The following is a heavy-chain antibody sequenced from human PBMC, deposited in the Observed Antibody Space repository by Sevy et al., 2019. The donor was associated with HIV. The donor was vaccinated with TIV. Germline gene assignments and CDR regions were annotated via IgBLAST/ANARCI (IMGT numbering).Heavy chain of an antibody. CDR3: TRQGPTPTDDFDY. CDR1: GFTFSDSV. D-gene: IGHD1-1*01. CDR2: IRNKATNYAT. J-gene: IGHJ4*02. Sequence: GGSLRLSCAASGFTFSDSVMHWVRLASGKGLEWVGRIRNKATNYATAYAASVEGRFTISRDDSKNTAYLQMNSLKTEDTAVYFCTRQGPTPTDDFDYWGQGTLVTASS. V-gene: IGHV3-73*01.